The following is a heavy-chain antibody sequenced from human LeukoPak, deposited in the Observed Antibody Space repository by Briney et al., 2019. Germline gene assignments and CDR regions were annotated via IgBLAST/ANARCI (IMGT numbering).Heavy chain of an antibody. V-gene: IGHV1-69*04. Sequence: SVKVSCKASGGTFSSYAISWVRQAPGQGLEWMGRIIPILGIANYAQKFQGRVTITADKSTSTAYMELSSLRSEDTAVYYCARGGIAVAGTVIDYWGQGTLVTVSS. J-gene: IGHJ4*02. CDR3: ARGGIAVAGTVIDY. D-gene: IGHD6-19*01. CDR1: GGTFSSYA. CDR2: IIPILGIA.